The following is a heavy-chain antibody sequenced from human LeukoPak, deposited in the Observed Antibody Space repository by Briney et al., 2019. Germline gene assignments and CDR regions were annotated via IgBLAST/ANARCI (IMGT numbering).Heavy chain of an antibody. V-gene: IGHV4-34*01. D-gene: IGHD3-22*01. CDR1: GAALSEYY. J-gene: IGHJ4*02. Sequence: SSETLSLTCAVYGAALSEYYWSWIRQSPGKGLEWIGEVAHKGPTVYSPTLNRKYNPSFKSRVTMSVDPSKNQFSLKLTSVTVADTATYYCVRQGTNSGYYLLDYWGQGHLVIVSS. CDR2: VAHKGPTVYSPTLNR. CDR3: VRQGTNSGYYLLDY.